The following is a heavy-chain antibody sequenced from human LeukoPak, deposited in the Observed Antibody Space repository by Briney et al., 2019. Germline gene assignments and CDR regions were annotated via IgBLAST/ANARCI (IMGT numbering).Heavy chain of an antibody. Sequence: ASVKVSCKVSGYTLTELSMHWVRQAPGKGLEWMGGFDPEDGETIYAQKFQGRVTMTEDTSTHTAYMELSSLRSEDTAVYYCATVSRSMMGTDAFDIWGQGTMVTVSS. J-gene: IGHJ3*02. V-gene: IGHV1-24*01. CDR2: FDPEDGET. D-gene: IGHD3-22*01. CDR3: ATVSRSMMGTDAFDI. CDR1: GYTLTELS.